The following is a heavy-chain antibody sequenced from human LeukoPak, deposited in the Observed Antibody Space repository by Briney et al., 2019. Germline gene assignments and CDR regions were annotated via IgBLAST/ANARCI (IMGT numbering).Heavy chain of an antibody. CDR2: IYYSGST. D-gene: IGHD3-10*01. CDR3: ARDTVVPTQWFGEHDAFDI. Sequence: SETLSLTCTVSGGSVSSGSYYWSWIRQPPGKGLEWIGYIYYSGSTNYNPSLKSRVTISVDTSKNQFSLKLSSVTAADTAVYYCARDTVVPTQWFGEHDAFDIWGQGTMVTVS. J-gene: IGHJ3*02. CDR1: GGSVSSGSYY. V-gene: IGHV4-61*01.